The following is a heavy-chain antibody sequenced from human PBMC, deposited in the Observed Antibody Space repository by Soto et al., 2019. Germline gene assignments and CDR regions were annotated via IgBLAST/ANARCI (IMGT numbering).Heavy chain of an antibody. V-gene: IGHV3-48*01. Sequence: GGSLRLSCAASGFIFSSYSMSWVRQAPGKGLEWVSYISSSSSIIYYADSVKGRFTISRDDAKNSLYLQMNSLRAEDTAVYYCARGGEALGKNAMDVWGQGTTVTVSS. D-gene: IGHD3-10*01. J-gene: IGHJ6*02. CDR2: ISSSSSII. CDR1: GFIFSSYS. CDR3: ARGGEALGKNAMDV.